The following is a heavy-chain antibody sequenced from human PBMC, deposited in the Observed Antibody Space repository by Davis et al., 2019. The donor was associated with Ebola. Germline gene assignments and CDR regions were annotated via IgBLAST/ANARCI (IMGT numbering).Heavy chain of an antibody. Sequence: MPGGSLRLSCTVSGGSISSYYWSWIRQPPGKGLEWIGYIYYSGSTNYNPSLKSRVTISVGPSKNQFSLKLSSVTAADTAVYYCARESGSDAFDIWGQGTMVTVSS. V-gene: IGHV4-59*01. D-gene: IGHD3-3*01. CDR1: GGSISSYY. CDR2: IYYSGST. J-gene: IGHJ3*02. CDR3: ARESGSDAFDI.